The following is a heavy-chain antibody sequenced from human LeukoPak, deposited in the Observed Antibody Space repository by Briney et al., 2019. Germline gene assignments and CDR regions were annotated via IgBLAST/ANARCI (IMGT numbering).Heavy chain of an antibody. D-gene: IGHD1-1*01. V-gene: IGHV4-59*12. CDR2: IYYSGST. CDR1: GGSISSYY. Sequence: YPSETPSLTCTVSGGSISSYYWSWIRQPPGKGLEWIGYIYYSGSTNYNPSLKSRVTISVDTSKNQFSLKLSSVTPEDTAVYYCARDYRVQLERRRLYFDYWGQGTLVTVSS. CDR3: ARDYRVQLERRRLYFDY. J-gene: IGHJ4*02.